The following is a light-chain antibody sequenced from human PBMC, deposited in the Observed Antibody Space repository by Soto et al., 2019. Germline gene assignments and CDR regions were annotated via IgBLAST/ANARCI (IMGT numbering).Light chain of an antibody. V-gene: IGKV1-39*01. J-gene: IGKJ1*01. CDR3: QQTYTTPRT. CDR1: QSISSY. Sequence: DIQMTQSPSSLSASVGDRVTITCRASQSISSYLNWYQQKLGKAPKLLIYAASHLQSGVPSRFSGSGSMKDFALTISSLQPEDFATYYCQQTYTTPRTFGHGTKVEIK. CDR2: AAS.